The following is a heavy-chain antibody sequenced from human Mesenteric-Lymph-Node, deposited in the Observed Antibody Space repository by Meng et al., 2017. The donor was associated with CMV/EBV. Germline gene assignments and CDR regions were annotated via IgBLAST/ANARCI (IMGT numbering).Heavy chain of an antibody. Sequence: ASVKVSCKASGGTFSSYAISWVRQAPGQGLEWMGWINPNTGDTDYAQNFQGRVTMTRDTSISTVYMDLSSLRSDDTAVYYCAKNRFSNYEHFFDYWGQGTLVTVSS. CDR3: AKNRFSNYEHFFDY. CDR1: GGTFSSYA. CDR2: INPNTGDT. V-gene: IGHV1-2*02. J-gene: IGHJ4*02. D-gene: IGHD4-11*01.